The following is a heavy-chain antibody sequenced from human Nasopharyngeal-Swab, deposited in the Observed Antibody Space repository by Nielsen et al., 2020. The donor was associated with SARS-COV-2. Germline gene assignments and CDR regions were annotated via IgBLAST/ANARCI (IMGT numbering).Heavy chain of an antibody. Sequence: WIRQPPGKGLEWVAVISYDGSNKYYADSVKGRFTISRDNSKNTLYLQMNSLRAEDTAVYCCAKDSCSSTSCYTWDWGENWFDPWGQGTLVTVSS. D-gene: IGHD2-2*02. V-gene: IGHV3-30-3*02. CDR2: ISYDGSNK. J-gene: IGHJ5*02. CDR3: AKDSCSSTSCYTWDWGENWFDP.